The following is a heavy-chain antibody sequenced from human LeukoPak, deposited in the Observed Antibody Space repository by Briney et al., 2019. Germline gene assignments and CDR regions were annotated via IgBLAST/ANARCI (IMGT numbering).Heavy chain of an antibody. D-gene: IGHD3-10*01. J-gene: IGHJ3*02. CDR3: ARPRGIYYGSGLDAFDI. CDR2: IYTSGST. V-gene: IGHV4-61*02. CDR1: GGSISSGSYY. Sequence: PSETLSLTCTVSGGSISSGSYYWSWIRQPAGKGLEWIGRIYTSGSTNYNPSLKSRVTISVDTSKNQFSLKLSSVTAADTAVYYCARPRGIYYGSGLDAFDIWGQGTMVTVSS.